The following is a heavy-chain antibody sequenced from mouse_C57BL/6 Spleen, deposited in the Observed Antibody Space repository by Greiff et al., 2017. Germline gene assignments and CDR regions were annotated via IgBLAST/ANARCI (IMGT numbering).Heavy chain of an antibody. CDR3: ARRDRQWSIDY. CDR2: IDPADGYT. V-gene: IGHV1-69*01. CDR1: GYTFTSYW. Sequence: QVQLQQPGAELVMPGASVKLSCKASGYTFTSYWMPWVKQRPGQGLEWIGEIDPADGYTNYNQTFKGQSTLTVDKSSSTAYMQLSSLTSEDSAVYYCARRDRQWSIDYWGQGTTLTVSS. J-gene: IGHJ2*01. D-gene: IGHD3-2*01.